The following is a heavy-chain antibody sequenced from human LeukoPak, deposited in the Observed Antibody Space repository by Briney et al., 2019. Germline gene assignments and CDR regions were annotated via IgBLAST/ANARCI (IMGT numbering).Heavy chain of an antibody. Sequence: PGGSLRLSCAASGFTFSSYAMSWVRQAPGKGLEWVSAISGSGGSTYYADSVKGRFTISRDNSKNTLYLQMNSLRAEDTAVYYCAKGDYYDSSGYSPPGYFDYWGQGTLVTVSS. CDR2: ISGSGGST. CDR3: AKGDYYDSSGYSPPGYFDY. V-gene: IGHV3-23*01. J-gene: IGHJ4*02. D-gene: IGHD3-22*01. CDR1: GFTFSSYA.